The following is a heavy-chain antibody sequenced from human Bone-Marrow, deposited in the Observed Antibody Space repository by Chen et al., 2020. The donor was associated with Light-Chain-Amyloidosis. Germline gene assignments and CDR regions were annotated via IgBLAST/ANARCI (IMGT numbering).Heavy chain of an antibody. CDR3: ARDRWVARHFPGAVDI. CDR1: GFSFSNYE. CDR2: ISTTGTTI. D-gene: IGHD2-15*01. J-gene: IGHJ3*02. V-gene: IGHV3-48*03. Sequence: EVQLVESGGGLVQPGGSLRLSCVASGFSFSNYEMNWVRQAPGQGLEWVSYISTTGTTIYYADFARGRFTISRDNAKNSLYLXXNXLRAEDTAVYYCARDRWVARHFPGAVDIWAKGQWSPSLQ.